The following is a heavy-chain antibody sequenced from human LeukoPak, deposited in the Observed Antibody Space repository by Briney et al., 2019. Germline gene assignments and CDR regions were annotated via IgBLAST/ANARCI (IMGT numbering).Heavy chain of an antibody. D-gene: IGHD3-22*01. V-gene: IGHV3-48*01. CDR1: GFTFSSYS. Sequence: GGSLRLSCAASGFTFSSYSMNWVRQAPGKGLEWVSYISSSSSTIYYADSVKGRFTISRDNAKNSLYLQMNSLRAEDTAVYYCARDLFVRDGYDSSGYPFDYWGQGTLVTVSS. CDR2: ISSSSSTI. CDR3: ARDLFVRDGYDSSGYPFDY. J-gene: IGHJ4*02.